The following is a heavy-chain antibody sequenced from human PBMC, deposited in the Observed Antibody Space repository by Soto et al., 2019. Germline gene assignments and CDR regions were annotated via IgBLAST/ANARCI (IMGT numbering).Heavy chain of an antibody. D-gene: IGHD1-1*01. V-gene: IGHV1-18*01. J-gene: IGHJ4*02. CDR1: GYTFTSYG. CDR2: ISAHNGNT. CDR3: ARGRYEDY. Sequence: QVHLVQSGAEVKKPGASVKVSCKASGYTFTSYGITWVRQAPGQGLEWMGWISAHNGNTDYAQKPQGRFIVTRDTSTGTAYMELRGLISDDTAVYYCARGRYEDYGGQGALGTVSS.